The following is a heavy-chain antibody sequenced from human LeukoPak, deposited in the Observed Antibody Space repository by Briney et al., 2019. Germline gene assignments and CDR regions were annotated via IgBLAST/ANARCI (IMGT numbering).Heavy chain of an antibody. D-gene: IGHD2-15*01. CDR2: IYPGDSDT. CDR1: GYSFTSYW. V-gene: IGHV5-51*01. Sequence: GESLKISCKGSGYSFTSYWIGWVRQMPGKGLEWMGIIYPGDSDTRYSPSFQGQVTISADKSISTAYLQWSSLKASDTAMYYCAGRYCSGGSCYHFDYWGQGTLVTVSS. J-gene: IGHJ4*02. CDR3: AGRYCSGGSCYHFDY.